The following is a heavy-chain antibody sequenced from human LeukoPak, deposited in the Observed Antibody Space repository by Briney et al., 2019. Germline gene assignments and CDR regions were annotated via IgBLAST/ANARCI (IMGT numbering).Heavy chain of an antibody. CDR2: ISAYNGNT. Sequence: ASVKVSCKASGYTFTNYGISWVRQPPGQGLEWMGWISAYNGNTDYAQNLQGRVTMTTDTLTSTAYMELRSLRSDDTAVYYCARDQSLVEYSSTWFDYWGQGTPVTVSS. CDR1: GYTFTNYG. V-gene: IGHV1-18*01. D-gene: IGHD6-13*01. J-gene: IGHJ4*02. CDR3: ARDQSLVEYSSTWFDY.